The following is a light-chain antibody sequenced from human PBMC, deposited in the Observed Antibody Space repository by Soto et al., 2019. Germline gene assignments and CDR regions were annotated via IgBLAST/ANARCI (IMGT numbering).Light chain of an antibody. CDR3: QQYNSYSPWT. Sequence: DIQITQSPSTLSASVGDRVTISCRASQSISSWVAWYQQKPGKATKLLIYKASSLESGVPSRFSGSGSGTDFTLTLSSLQPDDFANYYCQQYNSYSPWTFGQGTKVDIK. J-gene: IGKJ1*01. CDR1: QSISSW. V-gene: IGKV1-5*03. CDR2: KAS.